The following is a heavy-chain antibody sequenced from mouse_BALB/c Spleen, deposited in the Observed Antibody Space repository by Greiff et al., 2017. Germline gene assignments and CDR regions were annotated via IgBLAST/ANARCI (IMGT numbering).Heavy chain of an antibody. Sequence: QVQLQQSGAELVKPGASVKLSCKASGYTFTSYYMYWVKQRPGQGLEWIGEINPSNGGTNFNEKFKSKATLTVDKSSSTAYMQLSSLTSEDSAVYYCTRSLYRYDGGADYWGQGTTLTVSS. CDR2: INPSNGGT. CDR3: TRSLYRYDGGADY. D-gene: IGHD2-14*01. V-gene: IGHV1S81*02. J-gene: IGHJ2*01. CDR1: GYTFTSYY.